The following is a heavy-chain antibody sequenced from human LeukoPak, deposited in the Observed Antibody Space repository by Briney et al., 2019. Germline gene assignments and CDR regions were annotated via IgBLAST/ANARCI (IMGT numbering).Heavy chain of an antibody. CDR2: IYHSGST. J-gene: IGHJ6*03. D-gene: IGHD1-14*01. Sequence: SETLSLTCTVSGGSISSSSYYWGWIRQPPGKGLEWIGSIYHSGSTYYNPSLKSRVTISVDTSKNQFSLKLSSLTAADTAVYYCARDRKYYYHMDVWGKGTTVTVSS. CDR1: GGSISSSSYY. CDR3: ARDRKYYYHMDV. V-gene: IGHV4-39*07.